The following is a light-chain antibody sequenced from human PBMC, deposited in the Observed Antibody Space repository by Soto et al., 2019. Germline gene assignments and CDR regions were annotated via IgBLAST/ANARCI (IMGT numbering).Light chain of an antibody. CDR3: SAWDDSLSGPV. CDR1: SSNIGSNY. Sequence: QSVLTQPPSASGTPGQRVTISCSGSSSNIGSNYVYWYQQLPGTAPKILIYRNNQRPSGVTDRFSGSNSGTSASLAISGLRSEDEADYYCSAWDDSLSGPVFGGGTQLTVL. J-gene: IGLJ7*01. V-gene: IGLV1-47*01. CDR2: RNN.